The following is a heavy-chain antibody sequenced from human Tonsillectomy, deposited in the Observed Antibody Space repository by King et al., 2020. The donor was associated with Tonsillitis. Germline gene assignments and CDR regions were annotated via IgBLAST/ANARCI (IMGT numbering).Heavy chain of an antibody. CDR1: GFTFSSYT. D-gene: IGHD5-12*01. CDR3: TRDVDDYESGYDYCLY. CDR2: IAPTSTDI. Sequence: VQLVESGGGLVKPGGSLRLSCAASGFTFSSYTMNWVRQTPGKVLEWVAAIAPTSTDIYYADSVKGRFTISRDNAKNALYLQMNSLRAEDTALYYCTRDVDDYESGYDYCLYWGQGTLVTVSS. V-gene: IGHV3-21*01. J-gene: IGHJ4*02.